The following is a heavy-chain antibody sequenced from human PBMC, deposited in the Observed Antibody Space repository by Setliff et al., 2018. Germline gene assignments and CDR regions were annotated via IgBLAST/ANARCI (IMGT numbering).Heavy chain of an antibody. Sequence: GGSLRLSCAASGFTFSTYWMNWVRQAPGKGLEWVANIKQDGSEKYYVDSVKGRFTISRDNAENSLYLQMNSLRAEDTAVYYCATSTITTYYFDYWGHGTLVTVSS. D-gene: IGHD4-4*01. CDR2: IKQDGSEK. CDR1: GFTFSTYW. J-gene: IGHJ4*01. CDR3: ATSTITTYYFDY. V-gene: IGHV3-7*01.